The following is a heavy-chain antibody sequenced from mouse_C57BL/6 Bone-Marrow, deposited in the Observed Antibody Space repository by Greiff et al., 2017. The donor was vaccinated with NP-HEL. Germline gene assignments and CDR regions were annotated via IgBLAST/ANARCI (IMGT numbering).Heavy chain of an antibody. CDR1: GFTFSDYG. V-gene: IGHV5-15*04. Sequence: EVMLVESGGGLVQPGGSLKLSCAASGFTFSDYGMAWVRQAPRKGPEWVAFISNLAYSIYYADTVTGRFTISRENAKNTLYLEMSSLRSEDTAMYYCARQRLYSNYDFGAMDYWGQGTSVTVSS. D-gene: IGHD2-5*01. J-gene: IGHJ4*01. CDR3: ARQRLYSNYDFGAMDY. CDR2: ISNLAYSI.